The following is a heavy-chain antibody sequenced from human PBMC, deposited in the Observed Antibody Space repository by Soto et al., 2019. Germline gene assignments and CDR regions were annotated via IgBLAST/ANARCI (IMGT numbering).Heavy chain of an antibody. J-gene: IGHJ4*02. CDR3: AKVPLTARPLPGVFDY. CDR1: GFTFSSFA. D-gene: IGHD6-6*01. CDR2: ISGSGGST. Sequence: VRLSCAASGFTFSSFAMSWVRLAPGKGLEWVSAISGSGGSTYYADSVKGRFTISRDNSKNTLYLQMNSLRAEDTAVYYCAKVPLTARPLPGVFDYWGQGTLVTVSS. V-gene: IGHV3-23*01.